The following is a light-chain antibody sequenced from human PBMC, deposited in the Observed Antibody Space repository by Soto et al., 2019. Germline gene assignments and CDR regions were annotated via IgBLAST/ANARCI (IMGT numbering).Light chain of an antibody. J-gene: IGLJ1*01. CDR3: CSYAGSYSFV. CDR1: SSDVGGYNY. CDR2: DVS. Sequence: QSALTQPRSVSGSPGQSVTISCTGTSSDVGGYNYVSWYQQHQGKAPKLMIYDVSKRPSGVPDRFSGSKSGNTASLTISGLKAEDEADYYCCSYAGSYSFVFGTGPKITVL. V-gene: IGLV2-11*01.